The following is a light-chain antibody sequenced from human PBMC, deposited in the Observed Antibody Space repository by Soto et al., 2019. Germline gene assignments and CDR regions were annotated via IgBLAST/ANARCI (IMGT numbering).Light chain of an antibody. V-gene: IGKV3-15*01. J-gene: IGKJ1*01. Sequence: ILMTQSPVTLSVSPGERATLSCRASQSVSSNLAWYQQKPGQAPRLLIYGASTRATDIPVRFSGSGSGTEFTLTISSLQSEDFAVYYCQQYNKWPLWTFGQGTKVEIK. CDR2: GAS. CDR1: QSVSSN. CDR3: QQYNKWPLWT.